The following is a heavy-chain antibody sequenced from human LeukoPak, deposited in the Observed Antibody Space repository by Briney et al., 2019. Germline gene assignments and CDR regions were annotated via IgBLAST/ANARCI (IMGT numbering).Heavy chain of an antibody. CDR3: ARRPSRRGAFDI. D-gene: IGHD2-2*01. V-gene: IGHV4-34*01. J-gene: IGHJ3*02. Sequence: SETLSLTCAFYGGSFSGYYWSWIRQPPGKGLDGIGEINHSGSTNYNPSLKSRVTISVDTSNNQFSLKLSSVTAADTAVYYCARRPSRRGAFDIWGQGTMVTVSS. CDR2: INHSGST. CDR1: GGSFSGYY.